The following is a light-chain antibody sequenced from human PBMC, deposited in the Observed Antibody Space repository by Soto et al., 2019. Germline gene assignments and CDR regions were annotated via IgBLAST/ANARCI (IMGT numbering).Light chain of an antibody. J-gene: IGKJ4*01. CDR3: QQSHSKPLT. Sequence: DIQMTQSPSSLSASVGDRVTITCRASQSISKYVNWYQHKPGKAPTVLIHAASSLQSGVPSRFSGSGSGTDFFLTISSLQPEDFAVYHCQQSHSKPLTFGGGTKVDI. V-gene: IGKV1-39*01. CDR2: AAS. CDR1: QSISKY.